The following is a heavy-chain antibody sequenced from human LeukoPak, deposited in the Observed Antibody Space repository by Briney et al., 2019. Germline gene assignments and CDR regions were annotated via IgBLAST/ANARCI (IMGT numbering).Heavy chain of an antibody. J-gene: IGHJ6*03. CDR3: AKAVTSDYHSLYYNYYMDV. D-gene: IGHD3-10*01. CDR2: ISYDGSNK. Sequence: GGSLRLSCAASGLTFRSYAMHWVRQAPGKGLEWVAVISYDGSNKYFGDSVKGRFTISRDNSKNTLYLQIDSLRAEDTAIYYCAKAVTSDYHSLYYNYYMDVWGKGTTVTVSS. CDR1: GLTFRSYA. V-gene: IGHV3-30*18.